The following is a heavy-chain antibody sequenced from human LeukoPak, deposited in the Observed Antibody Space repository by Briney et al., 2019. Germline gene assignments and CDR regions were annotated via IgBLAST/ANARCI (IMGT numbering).Heavy chain of an antibody. J-gene: IGHJ4*02. CDR3: ARAWKYSSGWYIDY. D-gene: IGHD6-19*01. V-gene: IGHV4-59*01. CDR1: GGSISSYY. Sequence: SETLSLTCTVSGGSISSYYWSWIRQPPGKGLEWIGYIYYSGSTNYNPSLKSRVTISIDTSKNQFSLKLSSVTAADTAVYYCARAWKYSSGWYIDYWGQGNLVTVSS. CDR2: IYYSGST.